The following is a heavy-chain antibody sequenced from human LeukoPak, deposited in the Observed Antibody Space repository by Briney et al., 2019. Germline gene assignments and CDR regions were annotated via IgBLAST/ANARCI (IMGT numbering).Heavy chain of an antibody. CDR3: ARQAGGSGRITMVRGVIKNAFDI. CDR1: GGSIGSSSYY. Sequence: SETLSLTCTVSGGSIGSSSYYWGWIRQPPGKGLEWIGSIYYSGSTYYNPSLKSRVTISVDTSKNQFSLKLSSVTAADTAVYYCARQAGGSGRITMVRGVIKNAFDIWGQGTMVTVSS. V-gene: IGHV4-39*01. J-gene: IGHJ3*02. CDR2: IYYSGST. D-gene: IGHD3-10*01.